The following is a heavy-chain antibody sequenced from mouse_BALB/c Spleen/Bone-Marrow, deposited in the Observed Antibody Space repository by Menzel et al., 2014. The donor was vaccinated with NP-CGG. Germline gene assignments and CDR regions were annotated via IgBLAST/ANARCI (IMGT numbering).Heavy chain of an antibody. J-gene: IGHJ1*01. Sequence: CKTSGYTFTNYYIYWVKQRPGQGLEWIGEINPGNGGTNFNERFKSKATLTVDKSSTTAYILLTSLTSEDTAVYYCASYRYGWYFDVWGAGTTVTVSS. D-gene: IGHD2-14*01. CDR3: ASYRYGWYFDV. CDR2: INPGNGGT. V-gene: IGHV1S81*02. CDR1: GYTFTNYY.